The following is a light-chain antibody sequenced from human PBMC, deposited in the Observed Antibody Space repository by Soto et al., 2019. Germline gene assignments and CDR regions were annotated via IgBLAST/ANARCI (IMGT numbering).Light chain of an antibody. Sequence: QSVLTQPASVSGSPGQSITISCTGTSSDVGDHNSVSWYQQQPGKAPKLMIYAVSNRPSGVSNRFSGSKSGNTASLTTSGLQAEDEADYYCGSYTTSITVIFGGGTKVTVL. J-gene: IGLJ2*01. CDR2: AVS. CDR1: SSDVGDHNS. V-gene: IGLV2-14*03. CDR3: GSYTTSITVI.